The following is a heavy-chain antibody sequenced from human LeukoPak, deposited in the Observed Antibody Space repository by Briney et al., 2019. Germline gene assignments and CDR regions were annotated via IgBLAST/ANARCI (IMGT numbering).Heavy chain of an antibody. Sequence: GGSLRLSCAASGFTFSSYWMGWVRQAPGKGLEWVANIKEDGSENYYVDSVKGRFTISRDNAKKSLYLQMSSLRAEDTAVYYCARSTRGSSYGYVDYWGQGTLVTVSS. CDR2: IKEDGSEN. J-gene: IGHJ4*02. D-gene: IGHD5-18*01. V-gene: IGHV3-7*01. CDR3: ARSTRGSSYGYVDY. CDR1: GFTFSSYW.